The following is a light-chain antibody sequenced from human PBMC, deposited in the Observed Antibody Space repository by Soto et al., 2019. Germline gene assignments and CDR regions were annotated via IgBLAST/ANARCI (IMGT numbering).Light chain of an antibody. J-gene: IGLJ1*01. CDR2: DVS. V-gene: IGLV2-14*01. CDR3: RSFSAGSPL. CDR1: SSDIGGYNY. Sequence: QSVLTHPASMSGSPGQSVTISCAGTSSDIGGYNYVSWYQHHPGKAPNLIIYDVSSRPSGVSHRFSGSKSGNTASLTISGLQAEDEADYYGRSFSAGSPLFGTGSKV.